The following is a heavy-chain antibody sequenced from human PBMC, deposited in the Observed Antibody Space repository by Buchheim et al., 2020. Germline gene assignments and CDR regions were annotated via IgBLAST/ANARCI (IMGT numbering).Heavy chain of an antibody. J-gene: IGHJ4*02. D-gene: IGHD3-22*01. CDR1: GGSISSSSYY. Sequence: QLQLQESGPGLVKPSETLSLTCTVSGGSISSSSYYWGWIRQPPGKGLEWIGSIYYSGSTYYNPSLKSRVAISVDTSKNQFSLKLSSVTAADTAVYYCARGGNYDSSGYVDYWGQGTL. CDR3: ARGGNYDSSGYVDY. CDR2: IYYSGST. V-gene: IGHV4-39*01.